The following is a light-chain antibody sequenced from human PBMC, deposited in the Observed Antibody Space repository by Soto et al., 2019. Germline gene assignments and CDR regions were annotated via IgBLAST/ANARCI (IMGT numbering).Light chain of an antibody. J-gene: IGLJ1*01. V-gene: IGLV2-11*01. CDR2: DVT. CDR3: CSYLGSYTYV. CDR1: SSDVGDYNS. Sequence: QSVLTQPRSVSESPGQSVTISCTGTSSDVGDYNSVSWYQQHPGKAPKLLLFDVTTRPSGVPDRFSGSKSANTASLTISGLKPEDEADYYCCSYLGSYTYVFGTGTKLTVL.